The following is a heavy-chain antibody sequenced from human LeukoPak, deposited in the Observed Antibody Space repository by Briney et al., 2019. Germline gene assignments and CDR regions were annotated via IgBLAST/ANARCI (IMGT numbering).Heavy chain of an antibody. CDR2: LYYSGST. D-gene: IGHD6-19*01. V-gene: IGHV4-39*02. CDR1: GGSISSSNHY. Sequence: PSETLSLTCAVSGGSISSSNHYWGWIRQPPGKELEWIGSLYYSGSTYYNPSLKSRVTISVDTSKNHFSLKLSSVTAADTAVYYCARNMAGTFDYWGQGTLVTVSS. CDR3: ARNMAGTFDY. J-gene: IGHJ4*02.